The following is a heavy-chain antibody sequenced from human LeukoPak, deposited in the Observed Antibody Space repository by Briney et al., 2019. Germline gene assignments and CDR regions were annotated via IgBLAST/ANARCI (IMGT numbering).Heavy chain of an antibody. Sequence: SVKVSCKASGGTFSSYAISWVRQAPGQGLEWMGGIIPIFGTANYAQKFQGRVTITADESTSTAYMELSSLRSEDTAVYYCARADPDYYDSSGYPALYYYYYMDVWGKGTTVTVSS. CDR1: GGTFSSYA. J-gene: IGHJ6*03. CDR3: ARADPDYYDSSGYPALYYYYYMDV. V-gene: IGHV1-69*13. CDR2: IIPIFGTA. D-gene: IGHD3-22*01.